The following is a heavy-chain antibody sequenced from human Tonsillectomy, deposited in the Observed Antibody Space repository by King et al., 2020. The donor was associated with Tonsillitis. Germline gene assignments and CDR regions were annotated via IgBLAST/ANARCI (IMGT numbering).Heavy chain of an antibody. D-gene: IGHD5-24*01. CDR1: GFTFSSYD. CDR3: ARDRDGYIFDY. J-gene: IGHJ4*02. V-gene: IGHV3-33*05. CDR2: ISYDGSNK. Sequence: VQLVQSGGGVVQPGRSLRLSCAASGFTFSSYDMYWVRQAPGEGLEWVAVISYDGSNKYYADSVTGRFTISRDNSKNKVYLQMNSLRAEDTAMYYCARDRDGYIFDYWGQGTLVTVSS.